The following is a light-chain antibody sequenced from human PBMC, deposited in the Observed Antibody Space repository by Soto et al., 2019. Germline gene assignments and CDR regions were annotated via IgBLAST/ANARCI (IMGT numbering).Light chain of an antibody. CDR2: DAS. CDR3: QQRLNWPPT. CDR1: RHVYINA. J-gene: IGKJ5*01. Sequence: VVLTQSPATLSLSPGDRATLSCRASRHVYINALGWHQQKPGQAPRLLIYDASKRATGIPARFSGSGSGTDFTLTISSLEPEDFAVYYCQQRLNWPPTFGQGTRLEIK. V-gene: IGKV3-11*01.